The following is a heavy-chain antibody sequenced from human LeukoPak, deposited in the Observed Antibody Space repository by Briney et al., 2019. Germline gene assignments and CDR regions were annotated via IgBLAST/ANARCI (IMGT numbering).Heavy chain of an antibody. V-gene: IGHV6-1*01. D-gene: IGHD2-2*01. CDR3: ARRLTQYDCFDP. CDR2: TYYRSTWYN. CDR1: GDSVSSNSVT. Sequence: LSQTLSLTCAIPGDSVSSNSVTWNWIRQSPSRGLEWLGRTYYRSTWYNDYAVSVRGRITVNPDTSKNQFSLHLNSVTPEDTAVYYCARRLTQYDCFDPWGQGILVTVSS. J-gene: IGHJ5*02.